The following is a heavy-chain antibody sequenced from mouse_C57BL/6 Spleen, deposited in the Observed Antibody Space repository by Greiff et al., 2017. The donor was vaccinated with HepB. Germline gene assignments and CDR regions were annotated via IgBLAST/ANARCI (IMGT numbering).Heavy chain of an antibody. CDR2: INPNNGGT. CDR1: GYTFTDYY. V-gene: IGHV1-26*01. J-gene: IGHJ1*03. Sequence: VQLQQSGPELVKPGASVKISCKASGYTFTDYYMNWVKQSHGKSLEWIGDINPNNGGTSYNQKFKGKATLTVDKSSSTAYMELRSLTSEDSAVYYCGGSSYEENFDVWGTGTTVTVSS. D-gene: IGHD1-1*01. CDR3: GGSSYEENFDV.